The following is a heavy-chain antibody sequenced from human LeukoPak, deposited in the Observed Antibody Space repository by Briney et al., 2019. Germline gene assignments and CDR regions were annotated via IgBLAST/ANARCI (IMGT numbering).Heavy chain of an antibody. J-gene: IGHJ4*02. CDR3: ARGGYNWNDGFDY. V-gene: IGHV3-21*06. Sequence: GESLRLSCAASGFTFSSYSMNWVRQAPGKGLEWVSSISSSSSYIYYADSVKGRFTISRDNAKNSLYLQMNSLRAEDTAVYYCARGGYNWNDGFDYWGQGTLVTVSS. D-gene: IGHD1-1*01. CDR2: ISSSSSYI. CDR1: GFTFSSYS.